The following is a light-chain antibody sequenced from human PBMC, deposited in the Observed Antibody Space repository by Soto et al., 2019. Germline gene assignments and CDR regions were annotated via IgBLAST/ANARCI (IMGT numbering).Light chain of an antibody. CDR1: QSVSIK. CDR3: QQYGSSGT. J-gene: IGKJ1*01. Sequence: EILMTQSPATLSVSPGERATLSCRASQSVSIKLAWYQQKPGQAPRLLIYDTSTRATGIPARFSGSGSGTEFILTISSLKSEDSAVYYCQQYGSSGTFGQGTKVDIK. CDR2: DTS. V-gene: IGKV3-15*01.